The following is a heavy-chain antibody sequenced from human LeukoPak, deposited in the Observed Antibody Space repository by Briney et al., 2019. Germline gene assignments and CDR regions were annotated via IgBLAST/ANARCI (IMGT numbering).Heavy chain of an antibody. CDR3: ARGEYYDSSGYPFDY. J-gene: IGHJ4*02. V-gene: IGHV4-31*03. CDR1: GGSISSGGYY. CDR2: IYYSGST. Sequence: SETLSLTCTVSGGSISSGGYYWSWIRQHPGKGLEWIGYIYYSGSTYYNPPLKSRVTISVDTSKNQFSLKLSSVTAADTAVYYCARGEYYDSSGYPFDYWGQGTLVTVSS. D-gene: IGHD3-22*01.